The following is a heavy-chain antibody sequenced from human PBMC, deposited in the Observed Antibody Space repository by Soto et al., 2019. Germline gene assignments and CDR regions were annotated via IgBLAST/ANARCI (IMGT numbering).Heavy chain of an antibody. V-gene: IGHV4-31*03. D-gene: IGHD2-15*01. CDR3: ARGYYCSGGSCYSGVPWFDP. CDR1: GCSVCSGGYY. Sequence: TPSITCTVCGCSVCSGGYYWSWIQQHPGKGLEWIGYIYYSGSTYYNPSLKSRVTISVDTSKNQFSLKLSSVTAADTAVYYCARGYYCSGGSCYSGVPWFDPWGQGTLVTVSS. J-gene: IGHJ5*02. CDR2: IYYSGST.